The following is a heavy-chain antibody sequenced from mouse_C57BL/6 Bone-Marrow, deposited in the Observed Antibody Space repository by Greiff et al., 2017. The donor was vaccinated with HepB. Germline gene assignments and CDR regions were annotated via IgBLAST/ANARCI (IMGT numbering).Heavy chain of an antibody. J-gene: IGHJ2*01. CDR2: ILPGSGST. CDR1: GYTFTGYW. D-gene: IGHD2-1*01. Sequence: QVQLKESGAELMKPGASVKLSCKAPGYTFTGYWIEWVKQRPGHGLEWIGEILPGSGSTNYNEKFKGKATFTADTSSNTAYMQLSSLTTEDSAIYYCARTTMVTTQSYYFDYWGQGTTLTVSS. V-gene: IGHV1-9*01. CDR3: ARTTMVTTQSYYFDY.